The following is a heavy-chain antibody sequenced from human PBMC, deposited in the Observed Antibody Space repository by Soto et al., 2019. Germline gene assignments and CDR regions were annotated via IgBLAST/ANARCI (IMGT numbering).Heavy chain of an antibody. V-gene: IGHV3-33*06. J-gene: IGHJ5*02. CDR2: ILYDGSNQ. CDR3: AKEGRVGYSTRIFRRDNWFDP. Sequence: QVQLVESGGGVVQPGRSLRLSCAASGFTFSSYAMHWVRQAPGKGLEWVAAILYDGSNQYYADAVKGRFTISRDNSKNTLYREMNSLRVEDTAVYYCAKEGRVGYSTRIFRRDNWFDPWGQGTPVTVSS. CDR1: GFTFSSYA. D-gene: IGHD6-13*01.